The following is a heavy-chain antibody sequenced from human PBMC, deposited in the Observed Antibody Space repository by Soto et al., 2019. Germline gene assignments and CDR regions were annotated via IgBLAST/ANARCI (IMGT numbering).Heavy chain of an antibody. J-gene: IGHJ3*02. V-gene: IGHV1-69*06. Sequence: VKVSCKASGGTFSSYAISWVRQAPGQGLEWMGGIIPIFGTANYAQKFQGRVTITADKSTSTAYMELSSLRSEDTAVYYCAREPRVLAAAGPAFDIWGQGTMVTVSS. CDR3: AREPRVLAAAGPAFDI. CDR1: GGTFSSYA. CDR2: IIPIFGTA. D-gene: IGHD6-13*01.